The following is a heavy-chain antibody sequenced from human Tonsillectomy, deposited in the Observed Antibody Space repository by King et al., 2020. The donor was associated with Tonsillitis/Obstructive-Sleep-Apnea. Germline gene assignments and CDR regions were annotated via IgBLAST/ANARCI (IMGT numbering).Heavy chain of an antibody. CDR1: GFTFSSYA. CDR2: ISGNGGST. J-gene: IGHJ4*02. D-gene: IGHD3-22*01. CDR3: ANRGSSGYSYEYYFEY. Sequence: EVQLVESGGGLVQPGGSLRLSCAASGFTFSSYAMNWVRQAPGKGLEWVSAISGNGGSTYYADSVKGRFTISRDNSKNTLYLQMNSLRAEDTAVYYCANRGSSGYSYEYYFEYWGQGTLVTVSS. V-gene: IGHV3-23*04.